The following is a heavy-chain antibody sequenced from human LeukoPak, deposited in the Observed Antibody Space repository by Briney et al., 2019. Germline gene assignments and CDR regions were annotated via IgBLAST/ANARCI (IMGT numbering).Heavy chain of an antibody. CDR2: IKGKTDGETT. Sequence: PGGSLRLSCAASGFTFNNAWMSWVRQAPGKGLEWVGRIKGKTDGETTDYATPVKGRFIISRDDSKDTLYLQMNSLKTEDTAVYYCAKERGLSGSYPFDYWGQGTLVTVSS. V-gene: IGHV3-15*01. D-gene: IGHD1-26*01. CDR1: GFTFNNAW. CDR3: AKERGLSGSYPFDY. J-gene: IGHJ4*02.